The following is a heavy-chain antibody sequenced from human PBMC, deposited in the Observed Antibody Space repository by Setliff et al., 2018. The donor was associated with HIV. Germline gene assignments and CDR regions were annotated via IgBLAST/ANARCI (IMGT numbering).Heavy chain of an antibody. CDR1: GGSFSDNY. Sequence: SETLSLTCAVYGGSFSDNYWSWIRQSPGKGLEWIGEINHSGRTKYSPSLRSRVSISVDTSKTQFSLKLSSVTAADTAVYYCADSSSWYGWFDPWGQGTLVTVSS. CDR2: INHSGRT. J-gene: IGHJ5*02. CDR3: ADSSSWYGWFDP. V-gene: IGHV4-34*01. D-gene: IGHD6-13*01.